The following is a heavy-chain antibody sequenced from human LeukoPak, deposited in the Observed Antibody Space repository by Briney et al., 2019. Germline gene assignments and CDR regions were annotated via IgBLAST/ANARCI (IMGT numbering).Heavy chain of an antibody. J-gene: IGHJ4*02. V-gene: IGHV4-59*01. CDR2: IYYSGST. CDR1: GGSIGSYY. Sequence: SETLCLTCTVSGGSIGSYYWSWIRQPPGKGLEWIGYIYYSGSTNYNPSLKSRVTISVDTSKNQFSLKLSSVTAADTAVYYCARSPITMVRGVGQFDYWGQGTLVTVSS. CDR3: ARSPITMVRGVGQFDY. D-gene: IGHD3-10*01.